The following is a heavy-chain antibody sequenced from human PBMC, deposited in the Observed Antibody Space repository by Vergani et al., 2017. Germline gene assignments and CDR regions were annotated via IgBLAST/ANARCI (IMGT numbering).Heavy chain of an antibody. V-gene: IGHV4-61*02. D-gene: IGHD3-9*01. CDR1: GASINNDFYY. J-gene: IGHJ4*02. CDR3: ARGDYGILTGYRY. Sequence: QVQLQESGPGLVKPSQTLSLTCTVSGASINNDFYYWHWIRQPAGKGLEWIGRIYVSGITDYNSSLQSRVSMSVDTSKNQFSLTLTSVTAADTAIYYCARGDYGILTGYRYWGQGTLVTVSA. CDR2: IYVSGIT.